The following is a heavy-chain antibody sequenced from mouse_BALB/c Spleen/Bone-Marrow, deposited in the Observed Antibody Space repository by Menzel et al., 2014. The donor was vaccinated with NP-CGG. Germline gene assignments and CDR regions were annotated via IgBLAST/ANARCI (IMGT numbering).Heavy chain of an antibody. Sequence: EVQLQQSGAELVKPGASVKLSCTASGFNIKDTYMHWAKQRPEQGLEWIGRIDPANGNTKYDPKFQGKATLTADTSSNTACLQLSSLTSEDTAVYYCARNYGYGKSFAYWGQGTLVTVSA. J-gene: IGHJ3*01. CDR2: IDPANGNT. D-gene: IGHD2-2*01. V-gene: IGHV14-3*02. CDR3: ARNYGYGKSFAY. CDR1: GFNIKDTY.